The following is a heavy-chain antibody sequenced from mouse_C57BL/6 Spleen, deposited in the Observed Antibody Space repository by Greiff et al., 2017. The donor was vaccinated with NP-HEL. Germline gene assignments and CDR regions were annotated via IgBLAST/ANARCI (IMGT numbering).Heavy chain of an antibody. D-gene: IGHD1-1*01. CDR2: INPGSGGT. V-gene: IGHV1-54*01. CDR1: GYAFTNYL. CDR3: ARSITTVVNAMDY. Sequence: VQLQQSGAELVRPGTSVKVSCKASGYAFTNYLIEWVKQRPGQGLEWIGVINPGSGGTNYNEKFKGKATLTADKSSSTAYMQLSSLTSEDSAVYFCARSITTVVNAMDYWGQGTSVTVSS. J-gene: IGHJ4*01.